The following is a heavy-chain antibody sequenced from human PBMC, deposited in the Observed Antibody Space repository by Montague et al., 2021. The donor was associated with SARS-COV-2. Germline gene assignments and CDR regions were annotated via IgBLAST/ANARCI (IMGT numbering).Heavy chain of an antibody. Sequence: SETLSLTCAVYGGSFSGYYWSWIRQPPGKGLEWIGEINHSGSTNYNPSLKSRVTISVDTSKKQFSLRLNSVTAADTAVYYCATVQKVSLIIMFRSGWFDPWCQGTLVTVSS. CDR3: ATVQKVSLIIMFRSGWFDP. V-gene: IGHV4-34*01. CDR2: INHSGST. CDR1: GGSFSGYY. J-gene: IGHJ5*02. D-gene: IGHD3-22*01.